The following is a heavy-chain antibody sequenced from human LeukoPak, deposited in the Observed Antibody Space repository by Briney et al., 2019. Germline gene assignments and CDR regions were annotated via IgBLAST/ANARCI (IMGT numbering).Heavy chain of an antibody. D-gene: IGHD2-21*02. V-gene: IGHV3-23*01. CDR2: ISGSGGST. Sequence: PGGSLRLTCAASGFTFSSYAMSWVRQAPGKGLEWVSAISGSGGSTYYADSVKGRFTISRDNSKNTLYLQMNSLRAEDAAVYYCARSVVVTAFRVFDYWGQGTLVTVSS. CDR1: GFTFSSYA. CDR3: ARSVVVTAFRVFDY. J-gene: IGHJ4*02.